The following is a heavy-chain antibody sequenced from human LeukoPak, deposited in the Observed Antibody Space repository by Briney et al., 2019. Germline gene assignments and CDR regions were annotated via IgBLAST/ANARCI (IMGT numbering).Heavy chain of an antibody. CDR3: ARDRGYCSSTSCYYFDY. D-gene: IGHD2-2*01. CDR2: IKQDGSEK. J-gene: IGHJ4*02. V-gene: IGHV3-7*03. Sequence: PGGSLRLSCAASGFTFSSYWMSWVRQAPGKGLEWVANIKQDGSEKYYVASVKGRFTISRDNAKNSLYLQMNSLRAEDTAVYYCARDRGYCSSTSCYYFDYWGQGTLVTVSS. CDR1: GFTFSSYW.